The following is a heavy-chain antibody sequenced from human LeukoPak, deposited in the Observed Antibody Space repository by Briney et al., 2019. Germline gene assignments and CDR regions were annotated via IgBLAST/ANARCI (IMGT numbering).Heavy chain of an antibody. D-gene: IGHD6-19*01. CDR2: ISSSGSTI. J-gene: IGHJ4*02. CDR1: GFSISDHY. Sequence: GGSLRLSCAASGFSISDHYMSWIRQAPGKGLEWVSYISSSGSTIYYADSVKGRFTISRDNAKNSLYLQMNSLRAEDTAVYYCARCFSSGWSHGFDYWGQGTLVTVSS. V-gene: IGHV3-11*04. CDR3: ARCFSSGWSHGFDY.